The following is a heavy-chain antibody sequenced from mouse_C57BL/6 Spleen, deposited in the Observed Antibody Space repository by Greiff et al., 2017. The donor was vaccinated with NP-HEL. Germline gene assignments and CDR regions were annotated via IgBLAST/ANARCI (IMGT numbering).Heavy chain of an antibody. V-gene: IGHV1-52*01. J-gene: IGHJ4*01. Sequence: QVQLQQPGAELVRPGSSVKLSCKASGYTFTSYWMHWVKQRPIQGLEWIGNIDPSDSETHYNQKFKDKATLTVDKSSSTAYMQLSSLTSEVSAVYYCARWGYAEGAMYDWGQGTSVTVSS. D-gene: IGHD2-2*01. CDR2: IDPSDSET. CDR3: ARWGYAEGAMYD. CDR1: GYTFTSYW.